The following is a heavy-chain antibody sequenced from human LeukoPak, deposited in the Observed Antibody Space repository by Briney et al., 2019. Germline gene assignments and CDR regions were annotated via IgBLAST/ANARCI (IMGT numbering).Heavy chain of an antibody. Sequence: SETLPLTCAVYGGSFSGYYWSWIRQPPGKGLEWIGEINHSGSTYYNPSLKSRVTISVDTSKNQFSLKLNSVTAADTAVYYCARRARRIAAAGNFGAFDIWGQGTMVTVSS. CDR2: INHSGST. V-gene: IGHV4-34*01. J-gene: IGHJ3*02. D-gene: IGHD6-13*01. CDR1: GGSFSGYY. CDR3: ARRARRIAAAGNFGAFDI.